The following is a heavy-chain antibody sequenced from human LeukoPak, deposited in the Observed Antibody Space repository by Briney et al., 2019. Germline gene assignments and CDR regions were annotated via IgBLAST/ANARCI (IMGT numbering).Heavy chain of an antibody. CDR3: ARSSGSGHYDY. J-gene: IGHJ4*02. V-gene: IGHV3-74*01. CDR1: GFTFSSYW. Sequence: PGGSLRLSCAASGFTFSSYWMHWVRQAPGKGLVWVSRINSDGSSTSYADSVKGRFTISRDNAKNTLYLQMNSLRAEDTAVYYCARSSGSGHYDYWGQGTLVTVSS. D-gene: IGHD3-3*01. CDR2: INSDGSST.